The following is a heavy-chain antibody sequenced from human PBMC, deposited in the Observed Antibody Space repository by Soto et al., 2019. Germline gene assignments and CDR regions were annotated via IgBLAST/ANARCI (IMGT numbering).Heavy chain of an antibody. J-gene: IGHJ5*02. CDR2: IYYSGST. CDR1: GGSISSGDYY. Sequence: PSETLSLTCTVSGGSISSGDYYWSWIRRPPGKGLEWIGYIYYSGSTYYNPSLKSRVTISVDTSKNQFSLKLSSVTAADTAVYYCASRSGVTPWFDPWGQGTLVTVSS. CDR3: ASRSGVTPWFDP. D-gene: IGHD1-26*01. V-gene: IGHV4-30-4*01.